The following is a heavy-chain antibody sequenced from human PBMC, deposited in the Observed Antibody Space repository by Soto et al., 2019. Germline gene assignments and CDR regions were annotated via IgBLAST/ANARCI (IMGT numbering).Heavy chain of an antibody. CDR1: GGSISSGDYY. Sequence: QVQLQESGPGLVKPSQTLSLTCTVSGGSISSGDYYWSWIRQPPGKGLEWIGYIYYSGSTYYNPSPKSRMTISVDTSQNPFPLKLTSVTGADTAVYYCARWLGYGPHFDYWGQGTLVTVSS. V-gene: IGHV4-30-4*01. CDR2: IYYSGST. D-gene: IGHD5-12*01. J-gene: IGHJ4*02. CDR3: ARWLGYGPHFDY.